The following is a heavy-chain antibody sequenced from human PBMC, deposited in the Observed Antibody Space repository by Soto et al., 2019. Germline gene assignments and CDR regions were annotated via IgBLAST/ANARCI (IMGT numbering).Heavy chain of an antibody. V-gene: IGHV3-64*01. J-gene: IGHJ6*02. Sequence: PGGSLRLSCAASGFTFSSYAMHWVRQAPGKGLEYVSAISSNGGSTYYANSVKGRFTISRDNSKNTLYLQMGSLRAEDMAVYYCARDTAPSDVWGQGTTVTVSS. D-gene: IGHD4-17*01. CDR3: ARDTAPSDV. CDR2: ISSNGGST. CDR1: GFTFSSYA.